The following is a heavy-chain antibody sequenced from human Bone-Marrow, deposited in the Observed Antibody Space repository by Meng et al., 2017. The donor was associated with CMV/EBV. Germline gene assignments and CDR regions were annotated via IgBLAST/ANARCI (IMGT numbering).Heavy chain of an antibody. V-gene: IGHV3-66*02. CDR3: ARVGFEAVLWRSVY. D-gene: IGHD3-16*01. CDR2: LHVAGDT. Sequence: GESLKISCAASGFSVTLEYMGWVRQAPGKGLEWVSLLHVAGDTYYADSVKGRFTITRDNSKNMLYLQMDSLRVDDTAVYYGARVGFEAVLWRSVYWGQGTLVTVSS. CDR1: GFSVTLEY. J-gene: IGHJ4*02.